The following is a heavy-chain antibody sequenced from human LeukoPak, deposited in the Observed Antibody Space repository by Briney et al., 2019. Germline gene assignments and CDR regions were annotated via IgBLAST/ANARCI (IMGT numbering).Heavy chain of an antibody. D-gene: IGHD7-27*01. CDR1: GLNFRKSW. Sequence: GGSLRLSCAASGLNFRKSWMTWVRQAPGRGLEWVANIKDDGSEKYYVDSVKGRFTISIDNAKNSLYLQMNRLSAEDTAVYFCTNWGDTWGLDFWGQGILVSVSS. CDR2: IKDDGSEK. J-gene: IGHJ4*02. V-gene: IGHV3-7*01. CDR3: TNWGDTWGLDF.